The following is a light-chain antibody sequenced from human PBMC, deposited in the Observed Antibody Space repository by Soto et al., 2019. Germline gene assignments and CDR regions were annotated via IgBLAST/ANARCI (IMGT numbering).Light chain of an antibody. CDR2: RNT. CDR1: TSNIGSDT. J-gene: IGLJ2*01. V-gene: IGLV1-44*01. CDR3: ASWDDSLDVVV. Sequence: QSVLTQPPSASGTPGQRVTISCSGSTSNIGSDTVNWYQQLPGTAPKLLIYRNTQRPSGVPDRFSGSKSGASASLAISGLQSEDAADYYCASWDDSLDVVVFGGGTKVTVL.